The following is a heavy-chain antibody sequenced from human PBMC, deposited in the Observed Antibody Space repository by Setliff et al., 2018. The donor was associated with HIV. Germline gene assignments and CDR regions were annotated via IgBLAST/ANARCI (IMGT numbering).Heavy chain of an antibody. CDR2: IYPGDSDA. CDR3: ARQGPNSSHLHFFYYYAMDV. J-gene: IGHJ6*02. V-gene: IGHV5-51*01. Sequence: GESLKISCRASGYDVTRYWIGWVRQMPGQALEWIGVIYPGDSDARYSPSFQDQVTMSADKSISTAYLQWSSLKASDTGIYYCARQGPNSSHLHFFYYYAMDVWSQGTTVTVSS. CDR1: GYDVTRYW.